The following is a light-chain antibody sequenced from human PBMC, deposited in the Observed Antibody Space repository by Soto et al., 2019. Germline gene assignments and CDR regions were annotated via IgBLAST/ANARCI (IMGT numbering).Light chain of an antibody. Sequence: QSVLTQPRSVSGSPGQSVTISCTGTSSDVGGYNYVSWYQQHPGKAPKLMIYDVSKRPSGVPDRFSGSKSGNTASLTISGRQDEDEADYYCSSYAGSYTVLFGGRTKLTVL. CDR1: SSDVGGYNY. V-gene: IGLV2-11*01. J-gene: IGLJ2*01. CDR3: SSYAGSYTVL. CDR2: DVS.